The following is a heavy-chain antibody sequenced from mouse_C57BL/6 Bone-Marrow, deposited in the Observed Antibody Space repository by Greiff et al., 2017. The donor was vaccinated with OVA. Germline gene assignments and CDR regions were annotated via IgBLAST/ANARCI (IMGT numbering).Heavy chain of an antibody. Sequence: EVKLQESGGGLVQPGGSMKLSCVASGFTFSNYWMNWVRQSPEKGLEWVAQIRLKSDNYATHYAESVKGRFTISRDDSKSSVYLQMNNLRAEDTGIYYCTYYYGVYYYAMDYWGQGTSVTVSS. D-gene: IGHD2-13*01. V-gene: IGHV6-3*01. CDR2: IRLKSDNYAT. J-gene: IGHJ4*01. CDR1: GFTFSNYW. CDR3: TYYYGVYYYAMDY.